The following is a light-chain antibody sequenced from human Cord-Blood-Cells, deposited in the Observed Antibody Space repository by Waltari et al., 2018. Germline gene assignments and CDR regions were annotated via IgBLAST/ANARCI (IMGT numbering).Light chain of an antibody. CDR1: SSDVGSYNL. J-gene: IGLJ2*01. CDR2: EGS. Sequence: QSALTQPASVSGSPGPSITISCTGTSSDVGSYNLVSWYQQHPGKAPKLMIHEGSKRPSGVSNRFSGSKSGNTASLTISGLQAEDEADYYCCSYAGSSTLVFGGGTKLTVL. V-gene: IGLV2-23*01. CDR3: CSYAGSSTLV.